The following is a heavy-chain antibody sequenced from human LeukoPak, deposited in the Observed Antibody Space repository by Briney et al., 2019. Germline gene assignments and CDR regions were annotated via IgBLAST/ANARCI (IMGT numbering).Heavy chain of an antibody. V-gene: IGHV3-30-3*01. D-gene: IGHD1-26*01. CDR1: GFTFSSYA. J-gene: IGHJ6*03. Sequence: PGGSLGLSCAASGFTFSSYAMHWVRQAPGKGLEWVAVISYDGSNKYYADSVKGRFTISRDNSKNTLYLQMNSLRAEDTAVYYCARERYSGSYYRVGYYYYMDVWGKGTTVTVSS. CDR3: ARERYSGSYYRVGYYYYMDV. CDR2: ISYDGSNK.